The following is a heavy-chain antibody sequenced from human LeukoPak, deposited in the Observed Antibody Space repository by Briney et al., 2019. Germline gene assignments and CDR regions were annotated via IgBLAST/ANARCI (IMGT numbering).Heavy chain of an antibody. CDR3: ARGRIAAAGTVGY. CDR2: INPNSGGT. D-gene: IGHD6-13*01. CDR1: GYTCTGYY. V-gene: IGHV1-2*02. Sequence: ASVKVSCRASGYTCTGYYMHWVRQAPGQGLEWMGWINPNSGGTNYAQKFQGRVTMTRDTSISTAYMELSRLRSDDTAVYYCARGRIAAAGTVGYWGQGTLVTVSS. J-gene: IGHJ4*02.